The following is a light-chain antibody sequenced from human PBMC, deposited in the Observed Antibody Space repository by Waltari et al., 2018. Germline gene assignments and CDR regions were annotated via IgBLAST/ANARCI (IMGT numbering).Light chain of an antibody. CDR3: QQSFTTLWT. V-gene: IGKV1-39*01. CDR2: GAT. J-gene: IGKJ1*01. CDR1: QSISVY. Sequence: DIQMTQSPSTLSASVGDRVTISCRAGQSISVYLNWYQQKHGEAPKLLIHGATTLENGVPTRFSGSGSGTDVTLTISTLQPEDFATYCCQQSFTTLWTFGQGTEVEIK.